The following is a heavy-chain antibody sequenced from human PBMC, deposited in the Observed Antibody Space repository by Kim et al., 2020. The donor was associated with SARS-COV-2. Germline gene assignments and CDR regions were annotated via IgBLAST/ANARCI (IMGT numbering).Heavy chain of an antibody. CDR2: IYSGGSST. Sequence: GGSLRLSCAASGFTFSSYAMSWVRQAPGKGLEWVSVIYSGGSSTYYADSVKGRFTISRDNSKNTLYVQMNSLRAEDTAVYYCATTQGYPGAFDIWGQGTMVTVSS. CDR3: ATTQGYPGAFDI. V-gene: IGHV3-23*03. CDR1: GFTFSSYA. D-gene: IGHD5-12*01. J-gene: IGHJ3*02.